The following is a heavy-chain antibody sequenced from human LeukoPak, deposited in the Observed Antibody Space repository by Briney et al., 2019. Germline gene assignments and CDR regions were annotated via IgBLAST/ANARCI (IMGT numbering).Heavy chain of an antibody. Sequence: GASVKVSCKASGYTFTGYYMHWVRQAPGQGLEWMGRINPNSGGTNYAQKFQGRVTMTRDTSISTAYMELSRLRSDDTAVYYCARGTRGYRGYDAYYWGQGTLVTVSS. D-gene: IGHD5-12*01. V-gene: IGHV1-2*06. J-gene: IGHJ4*02. CDR1: GYTFTGYY. CDR3: ARGTRGYRGYDAYY. CDR2: INPNSGGT.